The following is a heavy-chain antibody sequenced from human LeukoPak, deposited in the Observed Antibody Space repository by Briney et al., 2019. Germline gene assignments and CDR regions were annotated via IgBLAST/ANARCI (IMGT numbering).Heavy chain of an antibody. CDR1: GCTLNDCA. Sequence: GASVKVSCKASGCTLNDCAITWMRQAPGQGLEWMGRIIPLLGATNYAQKYQHRVTITADKSTNTASTELNTLTSEDTAIYYCARGAFTPLITFGPFYFESWGQGTLVTVSS. V-gene: IGHV1-69*04. D-gene: IGHD3-16*01. CDR3: ARGAFTPLITFGPFYFES. CDR2: IIPLLGAT. J-gene: IGHJ4*02.